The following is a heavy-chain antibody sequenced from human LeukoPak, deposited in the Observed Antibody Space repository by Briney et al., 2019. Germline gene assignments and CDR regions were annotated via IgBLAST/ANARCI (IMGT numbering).Heavy chain of an antibody. CDR1: GFTFSSYA. CDR2: ISYDGSNE. V-gene: IGHV3-30-3*01. CDR3: ARESHTSTTFDY. D-gene: IGHD1-1*01. Sequence: QSGGSLRLSCAASGFTFSSYAMSWVRQAPGKGLEWVAVISYDGSNEYYADSVKGRFTISRDNSKNTLYLQMNSLRAEDTAVYYCARESHTSTTFDYWGQGTLVTVSS. J-gene: IGHJ4*02.